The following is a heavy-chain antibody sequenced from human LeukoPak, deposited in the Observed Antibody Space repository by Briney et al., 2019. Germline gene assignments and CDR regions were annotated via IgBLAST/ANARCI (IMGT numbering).Heavy chain of an antibody. CDR3: ARMEYYDFWSGSEAPRYGMDA. CDR2: IYYSGST. V-gene: IGHV4-59*01. CDR1: GGSISSYY. J-gene: IGHJ6*02. Sequence: SETLSLTCIVSGGSISSYYWSWIRQPPGKGLEWIGYIYYSGSTNYNPSLKSRVTISVDTSKNQFSLKLSSVTAADTAVYYCARMEYYDFWSGSEAPRYGMDAWGQGTTVTVSS. D-gene: IGHD3-3*01.